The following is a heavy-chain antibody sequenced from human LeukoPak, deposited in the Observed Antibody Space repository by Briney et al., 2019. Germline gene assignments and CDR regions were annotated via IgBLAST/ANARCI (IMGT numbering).Heavy chain of an antibody. CDR2: ISSTSTYI. Sequence: GGSLRLSCAASGFSFSSYSMNWVRQAPGKGLEWVSSISSTSTYIYYVDSVKGRFTISRDNAKNSLYLQMNSLRAEDTAVYYCARNAWTRQYYYYGMDVWGQGATVTVSS. CDR3: ARNAWTRQYYYYGMDV. V-gene: IGHV3-21*01. D-gene: IGHD1-1*01. J-gene: IGHJ6*02. CDR1: GFSFSSYS.